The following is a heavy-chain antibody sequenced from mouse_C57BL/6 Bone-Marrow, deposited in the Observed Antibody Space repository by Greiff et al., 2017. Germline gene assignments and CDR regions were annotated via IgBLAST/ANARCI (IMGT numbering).Heavy chain of an antibody. CDR1: GYTFTSYW. V-gene: IGHV1-52*01. J-gene: IGHJ1*03. CDR3: ARDYYCSSYLYFDV. Sequence: QVQLQQPGAELVRPGSSVKLSCKASGYTFTSYWMHWVKQRPIQGLEWIGNIDPSDSETHYNQKFKDKATLTVDKSSSTAYMQLSSLTAEDSAVYYCARDYYCSSYLYFDVWGTGTTVTVSS. CDR2: IDPSDSET. D-gene: IGHD1-1*01.